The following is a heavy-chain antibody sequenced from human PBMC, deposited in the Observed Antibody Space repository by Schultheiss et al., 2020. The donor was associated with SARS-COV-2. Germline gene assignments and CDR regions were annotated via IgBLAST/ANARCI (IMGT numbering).Heavy chain of an antibody. CDR1: GFMFSSYA. J-gene: IGHJ6*03. CDR2: ISGSGGST. D-gene: IGHD6-19*01. CDR3: ARVVAQGLVYYYYYMDV. Sequence: GGSLRLSCTASGFMFSSYAMSWVRQAPGKGLEWVSAISGSGGSTYYADSVKGRFTISRHNSKNTLYLQMNSLRAEDTAVYYCARVVAQGLVYYYYYMDVWGKGTTVTVSS. V-gene: IGHV3-23*01.